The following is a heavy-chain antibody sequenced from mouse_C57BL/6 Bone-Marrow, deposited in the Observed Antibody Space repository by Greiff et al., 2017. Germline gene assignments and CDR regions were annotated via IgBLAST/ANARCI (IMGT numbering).Heavy chain of an antibody. J-gene: IGHJ3*01. CDR1: GHTLTSHR. V-gene: IGHV1-64*01. CDR3: ARGRRLAPWFAY. CDR2: IHPNSGST. Sequence: VQLPQPGAEPVKPGASVKLSCKASGHTLTSHRMHRVKQRPGQGLEWSGMIHPNSGSTNYNEKFKSKATLTVDKSSSTAYMQLSSLTSEDSAVYYCARGRRLAPWFAYWGQGTPVTVSA. D-gene: IGHD6-1*01.